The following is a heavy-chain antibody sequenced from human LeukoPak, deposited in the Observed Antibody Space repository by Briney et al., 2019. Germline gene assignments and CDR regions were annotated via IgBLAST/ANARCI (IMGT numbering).Heavy chain of an antibody. D-gene: IGHD2-15*01. J-gene: IGHJ4*02. CDR3: ARAGYCSGGSCRCYFDY. Sequence: SVKVSCKASGGTFSSYAISWVRQAPGQGLEWMGRIIPIFGTANYAQKFQGRVTITTDESTSTAYMELSSLRSEDTAVYYCARAGYCSGGSCRCYFDYWGQGTLVTVSS. V-gene: IGHV1-69*05. CDR2: IIPIFGTA. CDR1: GGTFSSYA.